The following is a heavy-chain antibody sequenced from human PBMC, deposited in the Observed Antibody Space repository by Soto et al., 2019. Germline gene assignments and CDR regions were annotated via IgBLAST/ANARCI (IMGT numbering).Heavy chain of an antibody. Sequence: PGGSLRLSCAASGFTFSSYGMHWVRQAPGKGLEWVAAISYDGSNKYYADSVKGRFTISRDNSKNTLYLQMNSLRAEDTAVYYCAKSKGNYGDYYGMDVWGQGTTVTVSS. J-gene: IGHJ6*02. CDR3: AKSKGNYGDYYGMDV. CDR2: ISYDGSNK. D-gene: IGHD4-17*01. V-gene: IGHV3-30*18. CDR1: GFTFSSYG.